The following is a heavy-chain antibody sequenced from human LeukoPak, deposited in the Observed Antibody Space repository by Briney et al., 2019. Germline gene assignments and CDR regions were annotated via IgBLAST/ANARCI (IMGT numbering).Heavy chain of an antibody. J-gene: IGHJ4*02. D-gene: IGHD4-17*01. CDR1: GLTFSTYG. CDR2: ISGSGGST. CDR3: ARSTTVTINFDY. V-gene: IGHV3-23*01. Sequence: PGGSLRLSCAASGLTFSTYGMSWVRQAPGEGLEWVSAISGSGGSTYNADSVKGRFTISRDNSKNTLYLQMNSLRAEDTAVYYCARSTTVTINFDYWGQGTLVTVSS.